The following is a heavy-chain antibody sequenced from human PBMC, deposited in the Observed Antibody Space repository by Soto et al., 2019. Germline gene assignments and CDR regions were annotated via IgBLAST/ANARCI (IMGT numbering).Heavy chain of an antibody. CDR1: GGSISSSSYY. D-gene: IGHD3-22*01. CDR3: ARQGDYDSSGYHFDY. CDR2: IYYSGST. Sequence: SETLSLTCTVSGGSISSSSYYWGWIRQPPGKGLEWIGSIYYSGSTYYNPSLKSRVTISVDTSKNQFSLKLGSVTAADTAVYYCARQGDYDSSGYHFDYWGQGTLVTVSS. J-gene: IGHJ4*02. V-gene: IGHV4-39*01.